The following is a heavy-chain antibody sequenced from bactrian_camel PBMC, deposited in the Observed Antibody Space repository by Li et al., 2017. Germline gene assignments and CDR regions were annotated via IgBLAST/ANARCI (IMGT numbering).Heavy chain of an antibody. CDR3: AANRGDNEYNVVDAPTD. CDR1: GFLFSTMQ. CDR2: ILNDVSTT. V-gene: IGHV3S6*01. Sequence: HVQLVESGGGLVQPGGSLSLSCAASGFLFSTMQMSWVRQAPGKGLEWVSAILNDVSTTYYADSVKGRFTIPRDNAKNTRYLQMNSLKPEDTAVYYCAANRGDNEYNVVDAPTDWGQGTQVTVS. D-gene: IGHD3*01. J-gene: IGHJ4*01.